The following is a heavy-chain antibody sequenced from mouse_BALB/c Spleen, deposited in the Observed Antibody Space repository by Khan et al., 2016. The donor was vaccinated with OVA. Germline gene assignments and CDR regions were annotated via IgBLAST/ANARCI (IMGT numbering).Heavy chain of an antibody. CDR3: ATLYGNPLAY. CDR1: GFNIKDTY. V-gene: IGHV14-3*02. Sequence: VQLKQSGAELVKPGASVKLSCTGSGFNIKDTYMHWMNQRPEQGLEWIGRIDPANGDTKYGPKFQDKATLTADTSSNTVYLQLSSLTSEDTAVYFCATLYGNPLAYWGQGTLVSVS. CDR2: IDPANGDT. J-gene: IGHJ3*01. D-gene: IGHD2-1*01.